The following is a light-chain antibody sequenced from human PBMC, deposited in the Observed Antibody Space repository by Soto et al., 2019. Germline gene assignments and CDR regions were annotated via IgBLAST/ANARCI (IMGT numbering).Light chain of an antibody. J-gene: IGLJ1*01. V-gene: IGLV3-21*02. CDR1: NIGSKS. CDR3: QVWHSSSDHYV. Sequence: SYELTQPPSVSVAPGQTARITCGGNNIGSKSVHWYQQKPGQAPVLVVYADSDRPSGIPERVSGSNSGNTATLTISRVEAGDEADYYCQVWHSSSDHYVFGTGTKVTVL. CDR2: ADS.